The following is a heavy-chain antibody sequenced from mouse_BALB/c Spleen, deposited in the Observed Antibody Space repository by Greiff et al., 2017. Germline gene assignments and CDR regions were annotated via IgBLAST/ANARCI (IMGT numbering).Heavy chain of an antibody. CDR1: GFTFSDYY. D-gene: IGHD1-1*01. J-gene: IGHJ2*01. Sequence: EVKLEESGGGLVKPGGSLKLSCAASGFTFSDYYMYWVRQTPEKRLEWVATISDGGSYTYYPDSVKGRFTISRDNAKNNLYLQMSSLKSEDTAMYYCARGTTVDLCDYWGQGTTLTVAS. V-gene: IGHV5-4*02. CDR3: ARGTTVDLCDY. CDR2: ISDGGSYT.